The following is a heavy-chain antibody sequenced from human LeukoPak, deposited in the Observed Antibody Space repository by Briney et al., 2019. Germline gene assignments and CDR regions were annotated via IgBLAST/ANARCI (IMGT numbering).Heavy chain of an antibody. CDR3: AREHYYDSSGYRVDAFDI. D-gene: IGHD3-22*01. CDR2: ISSSSSTL. Sequence: GGSLRLSCAASGFTFSSYGMSWVRQAPGKGLEWVSYISSSSSTLYYAGSVKGRFTISRDNAKNSLYLQMNSLRAEDTAVYYCAREHYYDSSGYRVDAFDIWGQGTIVTVSS. J-gene: IGHJ3*02. CDR1: GFTFSSYG. V-gene: IGHV3-48*01.